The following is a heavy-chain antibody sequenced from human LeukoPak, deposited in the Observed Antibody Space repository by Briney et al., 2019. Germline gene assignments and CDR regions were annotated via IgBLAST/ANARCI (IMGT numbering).Heavy chain of an antibody. V-gene: IGHV5-51*01. J-gene: IGHJ4*02. CDR3: ARFSGEPAMVTDYFDY. CDR2: IYPGDSDT. CDR1: GFTFTSYW. D-gene: IGHD5-18*01. Sequence: GGSLRLSCAASGFTFTSYWTGWVRQMPGKGLEWMGIIYPGDSDTRYSPSFQGQVTISADKSISTAYLQWSSLKASDTAMYYCARFSGEPAMVTDYFDYWGQGTLVTVSS.